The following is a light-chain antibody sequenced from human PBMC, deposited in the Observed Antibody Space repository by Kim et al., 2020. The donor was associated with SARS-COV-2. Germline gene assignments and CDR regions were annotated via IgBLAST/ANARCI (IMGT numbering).Light chain of an antibody. CDR3: QVWDSSSDHPV. CDR2: YDS. Sequence: PRKTARITCGGNNIGSKSVHWYQQKPGQAPVLVIYYDSDRPSGIPERFSGSNSGNTATLTISRVEAGDEADYYCQVWDSSSDHPVFGGGTKLTVL. J-gene: IGLJ3*02. V-gene: IGLV3-21*04. CDR1: NIGSKS.